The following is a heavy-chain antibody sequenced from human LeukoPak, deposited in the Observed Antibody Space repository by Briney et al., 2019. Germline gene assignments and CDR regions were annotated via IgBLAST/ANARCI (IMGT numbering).Heavy chain of an antibody. CDR3: VRDLRIEDV. J-gene: IGHJ6*02. V-gene: IGHV3-11*06. Sequence: GGSLRLSCAASGFTFSDYYMTWIRQAPGRGLEWISYINGSSSDTKYADSVKGRFTISRDNAKNTVYLQLNSLRAEDTAMYYCVRDLRIEDVWGLGTTVTVSS. CDR1: GFTFSDYY. CDR2: INGSSSDT. D-gene: IGHD2-21*01.